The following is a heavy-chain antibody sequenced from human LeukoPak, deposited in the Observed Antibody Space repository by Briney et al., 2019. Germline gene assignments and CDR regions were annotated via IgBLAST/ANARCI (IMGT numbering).Heavy chain of an antibody. CDR3: VRCRTTVTAMPGY. CDR1: GFTFSSYC. D-gene: IGHD4-17*01. V-gene: IGHV3-7*03. J-gene: IGHJ4*02. Sequence: PGGSLRLSCAASGFTFSSYCMNWVRQAPGKGLEWVANINTDESEKYYVDSVNGRFTISRDNAKNSLYLQMNSLRAEDTAIYYCVRCRTTVTAMPGYWGQGTLVTVSS. CDR2: INTDESEK.